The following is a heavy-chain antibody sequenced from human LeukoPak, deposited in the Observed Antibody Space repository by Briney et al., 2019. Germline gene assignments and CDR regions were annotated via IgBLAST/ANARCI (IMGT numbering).Heavy chain of an antibody. CDR2: IYSGGST. V-gene: IGHV3-66*01. CDR3: ARESSGWLQLFDY. Sequence: GRPLTLSCAASGFTVSSKYMSWVRQAPGKGLEWVSVIYSGGSTYYADSVKGRFTISRDNSKNTVYLQMNSLRAEDTAVYYCARESSGWLQLFDYWGQGTLVTVSS. J-gene: IGHJ4*02. D-gene: IGHD5-24*01. CDR1: GFTVSSKY.